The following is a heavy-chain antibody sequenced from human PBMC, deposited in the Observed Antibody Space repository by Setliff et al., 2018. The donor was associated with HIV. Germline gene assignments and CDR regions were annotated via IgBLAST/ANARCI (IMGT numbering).Heavy chain of an antibody. V-gene: IGHV4-39*01. D-gene: IGHD5-12*01. J-gene: IGHJ4*02. CDR3: ARHASRDGYNFDY. Sequence: PSEDPVLTCTVYGGSISGTNYVWGWIRQTPRKGLEWIGTIHYSGSTYYNPSLKSRVTISVDTSKNHFSLKLSSVTAADTAVYYCARHASRDGYNFDYWGQGTLVTVSS. CDR2: IHYSGST. CDR1: GGSISGTNYV.